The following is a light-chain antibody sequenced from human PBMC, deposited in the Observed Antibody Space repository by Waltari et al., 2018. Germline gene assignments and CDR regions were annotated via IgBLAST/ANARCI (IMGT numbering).Light chain of an antibody. CDR2: WAS. V-gene: IGKV4-1*01. CDR1: QSVLYSSNNKNY. CDR3: QQYYTNPRT. Sequence: DIVMTQSPDSLAVSLGERATIHCKSNQSVLYSSNNKNYVAWYQQKAGQPPKLLICWASTRQYGVPDRFSGSGSGTDFTLTISSLQAEDVAVYHCQQYYTNPRTFGQGTKVEIK. J-gene: IGKJ1*01.